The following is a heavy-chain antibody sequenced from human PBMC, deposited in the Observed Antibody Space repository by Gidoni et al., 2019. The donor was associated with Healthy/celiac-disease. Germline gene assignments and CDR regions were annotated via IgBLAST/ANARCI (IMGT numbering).Heavy chain of an antibody. D-gene: IGHD1-1*01. CDR1: GFSLSTSGMC. Sequence: QVTLRESGPALVKPTQTLTLTCTFSGFSLSTSGMCVSWICQPTGKALEWLALIDWDGDQYYSTSLKTRLTISKDTSKNQVVLTLTNMDPVDTATFYCARIRGMGYNDYWDFDLWGRGTLVTVSS. CDR3: ARIRGMGYNDYWDFDL. J-gene: IGHJ2*01. CDR2: IDWDGDQ. V-gene: IGHV2-70*01.